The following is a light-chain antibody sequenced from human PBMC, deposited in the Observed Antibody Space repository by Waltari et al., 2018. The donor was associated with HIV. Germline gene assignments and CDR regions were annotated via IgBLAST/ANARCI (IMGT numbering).Light chain of an antibody. V-gene: IGLV6-57*04. CDR2: EDN. CDR3: QSYDSSTVV. Sequence: NFMLTQPHSVSESPGKTVTIPCTRSSCSIASNYVQWYHQRPGSAPTTVIYEDNQRPSGVPDRFSGSIDSSSNSASLTISGLKTEDEADYYCQSYDSSTVVFGGGTKLTVL. J-gene: IGLJ2*01. CDR1: SCSIASNY.